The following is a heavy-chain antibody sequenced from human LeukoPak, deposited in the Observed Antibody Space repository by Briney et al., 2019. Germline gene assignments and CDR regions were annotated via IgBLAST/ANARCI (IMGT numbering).Heavy chain of an antibody. CDR3: ARFDTSGYYVDN. Sequence: SESLSLTCTLSGGFISSYSWSWVRQPPGKGLEWGGYIYYSGGTNYNPSLKSRVAISLDTSKNQFSLMLNSVTAAGTAVYYCARFDTSGYYVDNWGQGTLVTVSS. D-gene: IGHD3-22*01. CDR1: GGFISSYS. V-gene: IGHV4-59*01. CDR2: IYYSGGT. J-gene: IGHJ4*02.